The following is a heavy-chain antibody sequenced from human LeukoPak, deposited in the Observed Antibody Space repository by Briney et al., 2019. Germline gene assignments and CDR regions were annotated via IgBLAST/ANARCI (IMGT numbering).Heavy chain of an antibody. CDR3: ASIAAASNY. Sequence: SETLSLTCIVSSYSISSNYYWGWIRQPPGKGLEWIGRIYTSGSTNYNPSLKSRVAISVDTSKNQFSLKLSSVTAADTAVYYCASIAAASNYWGQGTLVTVSS. V-gene: IGHV4-38-2*02. CDR2: IYTSGST. J-gene: IGHJ4*02. D-gene: IGHD6-13*01. CDR1: SYSISSNYY.